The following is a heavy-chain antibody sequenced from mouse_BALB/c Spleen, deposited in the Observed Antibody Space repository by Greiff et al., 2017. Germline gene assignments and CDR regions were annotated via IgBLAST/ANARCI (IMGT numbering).Heavy chain of an antibody. CDR3: ARGGLLDAMDY. D-gene: IGHD2-3*01. V-gene: IGHV1-82*01. CDR1: GYAFSSSW. CDR2: IYPGDGDT. J-gene: IGHJ4*01. Sequence: VKLQQSGPELVKPGASVKISCKASGYAFSSSWMNWVKQRPGQGLEWIGRIYPGDGDTNYNGKFKGKATLTADKSSSTAYMQLSSLTSVDSAVYFCARGGLLDAMDYWGQGTSVTVSS.